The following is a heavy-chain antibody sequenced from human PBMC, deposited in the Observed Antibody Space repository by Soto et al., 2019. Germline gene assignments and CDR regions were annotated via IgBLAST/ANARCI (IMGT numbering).Heavy chain of an antibody. Sequence: PGGSLRLSCAASGFTFSTYAMHWVRQAPGKGLEWVSAISGSGGSTYYADSVKGRFTISRDNSKNTLYLQMNSLRAEDTAVYYCAKYRPYSSSSSTEYFQHWGQGTLVTVSS. J-gene: IGHJ1*01. CDR1: GFTFSTYA. V-gene: IGHV3-23*01. CDR2: ISGSGGST. CDR3: AKYRPYSSSSSTEYFQH. D-gene: IGHD6-6*01.